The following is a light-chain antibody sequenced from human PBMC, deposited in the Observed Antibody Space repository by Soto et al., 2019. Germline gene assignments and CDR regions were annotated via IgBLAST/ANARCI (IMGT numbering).Light chain of an antibody. CDR2: QVT. J-gene: IGLJ1*01. CDR3: SSYTDSSNYV. Sequence: QSVLTHPASGFGSPGQSITTSCTGTSIALDIYNYVSWYQQQPGKAPKLMIYQVTNRPSGVSNRFSGSRSGNTASLTISGLQAEDEADYYCSSYTDSSNYVFGTGKKVIV. V-gene: IGLV2-14*01. CDR1: SIALDIYNY.